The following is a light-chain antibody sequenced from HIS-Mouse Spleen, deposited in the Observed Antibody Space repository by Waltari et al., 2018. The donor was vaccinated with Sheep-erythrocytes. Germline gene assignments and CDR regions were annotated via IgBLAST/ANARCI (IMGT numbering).Light chain of an antibody. CDR3: CSYAGSYNHV. V-gene: IGLV2-11*01. CDR1: SRDVGGYDY. J-gene: IGLJ1*01. CDR2: EVS. Sequence: QSALTQPRSVSGSPGQSVTISCTGTSRDVGGYDYVSWYQQHPGKAPTLMIYEVSKRPPGVPDRFSGSKSGNTASLTISGLQAEDEADYYCCSYAGSYNHVFATGTKVTVL.